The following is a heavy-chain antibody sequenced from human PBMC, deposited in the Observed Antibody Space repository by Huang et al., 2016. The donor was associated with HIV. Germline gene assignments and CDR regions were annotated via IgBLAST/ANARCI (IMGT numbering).Heavy chain of an antibody. Sequence: EVHLVQSGAEVKEPGESLKISCQASGYTFDSYWIGWVRQMPGKGLEWMGVICPGDSETRYDPSFQGQVTISAYQSINTAYLQWSSLKASDTAIYFCARQGLWLPPTDPFDYWGQGTPVTVSA. D-gene: IGHD3-10*01. CDR2: ICPGDSET. CDR3: ARQGLWLPPTDPFDY. V-gene: IGHV5-51*01. CDR1: GYTFDSYW. J-gene: IGHJ4*02.